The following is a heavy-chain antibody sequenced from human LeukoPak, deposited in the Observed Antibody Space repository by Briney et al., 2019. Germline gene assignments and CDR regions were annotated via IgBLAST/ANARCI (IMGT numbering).Heavy chain of an antibody. V-gene: IGHV1-69*13. D-gene: IGHD5-18*01. CDR2: IIPTFGTA. J-gene: IGHJ4*02. CDR1: GGTFSSYA. Sequence: ASVKVSCKASGGTFSSYAISWVRQAPGQGLEWMGGIIPTFGTANYAQKFQGRVTITADESTSTAYMELSSLTSEDTAVYYCARWDRGYSYGYVFDYWGQGTLVTVSS. CDR3: ARWDRGYSYGYVFDY.